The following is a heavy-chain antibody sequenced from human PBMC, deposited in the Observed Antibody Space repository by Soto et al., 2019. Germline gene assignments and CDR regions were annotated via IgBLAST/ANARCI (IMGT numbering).Heavy chain of an antibody. Sequence: GGSLRLSCAASGFTFSGYCMHWVRQAPGQGLVWVSRVQSDGTITSYADSVRGRFTISRDNAKNSLYLQMNSLRAEDTALYYCAKGFMTIGGPLDSGGQGTRVPVSP. V-gene: IGHV3-74*01. CDR2: VQSDGTIT. D-gene: IGHD1-26*01. CDR3: AKGFMTIGGPLDS. CDR1: GFTFSGYC. J-gene: IGHJ4*02.